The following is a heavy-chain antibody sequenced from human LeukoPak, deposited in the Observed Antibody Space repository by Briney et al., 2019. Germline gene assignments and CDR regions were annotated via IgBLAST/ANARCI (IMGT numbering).Heavy chain of an antibody. D-gene: IGHD6-13*01. J-gene: IGHJ4*02. Sequence: PSETLSLTCTVSGGSISSSSYYWGWVRQPPGKGLGWIGSIYYSGSTYYNPSLKSRVTISVDTSKNQFSLKLSPVTAADTAVYYCAGTGYSAKIDYWGQGTLVTVSS. V-gene: IGHV4-39*01. CDR1: GGSISSSSYY. CDR3: AGTGYSAKIDY. CDR2: IYYSGST.